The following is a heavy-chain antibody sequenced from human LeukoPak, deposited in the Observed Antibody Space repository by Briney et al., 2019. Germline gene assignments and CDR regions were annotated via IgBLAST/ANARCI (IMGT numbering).Heavy chain of an antibody. J-gene: IGHJ4*02. CDR3: AIASAIIYFDY. V-gene: IGHV4-34*01. CDR1: GGSFSGYH. D-gene: IGHD5-18*01. Sequence: SETLSLTCAVYGGSFSGYHCGWIRQPPGKGLGWVGEINHRGSTNYNPALKSRVTISEATSKNQFSLKLSSVTAANTAVYYCAIASAIIYFDYWGQGTLVTVSS. CDR2: INHRGST.